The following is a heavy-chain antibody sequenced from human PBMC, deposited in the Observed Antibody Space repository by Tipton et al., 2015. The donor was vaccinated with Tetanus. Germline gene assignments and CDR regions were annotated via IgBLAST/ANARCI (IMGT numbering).Heavy chain of an antibody. V-gene: IGHV3-72*01. D-gene: IGHD2-15*01. CDR1: GFTFSDHY. CDR3: ARGGVVLAATPYYCYGMDV. J-gene: IGHJ6*02. CDR2: TRNKANSYTT. Sequence: SLRLSCAASGFTFSDHYMDWVRQAPGKGLEWVGRTRNKANSYTTEYSASVKGRFTISRDDSKNSLYLQMNSLKTEDTAVYYCARGGVVLAATPYYCYGMDVWGQGTTVTVSS.